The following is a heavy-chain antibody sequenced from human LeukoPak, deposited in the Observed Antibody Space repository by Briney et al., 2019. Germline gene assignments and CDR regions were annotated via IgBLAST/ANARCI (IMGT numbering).Heavy chain of an antibody. CDR3: AKDLPPDYGDLGGYFDY. CDR2: ISGSGGST. Sequence: GGSLRLSCAASGFTFSSYSMMWVRQAPGKGLEWVSAISGSGGSTYYADSVKGRFTISRDNSKNTLYLQMNSLRAEDTAVYYCAKDLPPDYGDLGGYFDYWGQGTLVTVSS. V-gene: IGHV3-23*01. D-gene: IGHD4-17*01. CDR1: GFTFSSYS. J-gene: IGHJ4*02.